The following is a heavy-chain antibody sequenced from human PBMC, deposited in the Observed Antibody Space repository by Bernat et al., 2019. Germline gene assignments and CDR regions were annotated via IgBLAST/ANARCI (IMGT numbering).Heavy chain of an antibody. CDR1: GFTFSSYS. J-gene: IGHJ6*02. Sequence: EVQLVESGGGLVQPGGSLRLSCAASGFTFSSYSMNWVRQAPGKGLEWVSYISSSSSTIYYADSVKGRFTISRDNAKNSLYLQMNSLRAEDTAVYYFARDYLDGDSVYYYYGMDVWGQGTTVTVSS. CDR3: ARDYLDGDSVYYYYGMDV. D-gene: IGHD4-17*01. CDR2: ISSSSSTI. V-gene: IGHV3-48*01.